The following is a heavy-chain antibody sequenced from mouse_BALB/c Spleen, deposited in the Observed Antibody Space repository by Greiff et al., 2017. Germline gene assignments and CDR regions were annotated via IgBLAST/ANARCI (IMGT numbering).Heavy chain of an antibody. CDR1: GFNIKDYY. CDR3: ATDGSGYVAY. V-gene: IGHV14-1*02. J-gene: IGHJ3*01. Sequence: DVQLQESGAELVRPGASVKLSCKASGFNIKDYYMHWVKQRPEQGLEWIGWIDPANGNTIYDPKFQGKASITADTSSNTAYLQLSSLTSEDTAVYYGATDGSGYVAYWGQGTLVTVAA. D-gene: IGHD3-2*01. CDR2: IDPANGNT.